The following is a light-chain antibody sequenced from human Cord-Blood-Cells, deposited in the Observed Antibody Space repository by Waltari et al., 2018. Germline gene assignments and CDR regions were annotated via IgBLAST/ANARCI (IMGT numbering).Light chain of an antibody. CDR3: SSYTSSSTWV. V-gene: IGLV2-14*01. J-gene: IGLJ3*02. CDR2: DVS. Sequence: QSALTQPASVSVSPGQSITISCTGTSSDVGGYNYVSWYQQHPSKAPKLMIYDVSKRPSGVSNRFSGSKSGNTASLTISGLQAEDEADYYCSSYTSSSTWVFGGGTKLTVL. CDR1: SSDVGGYNY.